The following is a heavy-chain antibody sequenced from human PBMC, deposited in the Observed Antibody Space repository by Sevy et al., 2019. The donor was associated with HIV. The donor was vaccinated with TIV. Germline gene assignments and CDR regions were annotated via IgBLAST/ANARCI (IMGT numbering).Heavy chain of an antibody. J-gene: IGHJ4*02. V-gene: IGHV3-53*01. D-gene: IGHD6-19*01. CDR2: IYSDGTT. CDR3: ARRLSSAWYFDF. CDR1: GFSVSRNH. Sequence: GGSLRLSCAASGFSVSRNHINCVRQAPGKGQEWISVIYSDGTTQYADSVKGRFTISRDTSNNTVYLQVSSLRADDTAVYYRARRLSSAWYFDFWGQGTLVTVSS.